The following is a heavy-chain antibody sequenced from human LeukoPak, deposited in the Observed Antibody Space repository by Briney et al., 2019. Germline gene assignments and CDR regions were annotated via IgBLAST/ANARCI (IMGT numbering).Heavy chain of an antibody. D-gene: IGHD2-15*01. Sequence: GGSLRLSCAASGFTFSSYSMNWVRQAPGKGLEWVSSISRSSSYRYYADSVKGRFTISRDNAKNSPYLQMNSLRAEDTAVYYCARDYCSGVSCYYFDYWGQGTLVTVSS. V-gene: IGHV3-21*01. CDR1: GFTFSSYS. J-gene: IGHJ4*02. CDR2: ISRSSSYR. CDR3: ARDYCSGVSCYYFDY.